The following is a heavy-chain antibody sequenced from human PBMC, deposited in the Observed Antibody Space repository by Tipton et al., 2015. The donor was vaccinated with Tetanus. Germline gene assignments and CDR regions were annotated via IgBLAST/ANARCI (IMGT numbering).Heavy chain of an antibody. CDR1: GFTFSSSW. D-gene: IGHD3-16*02. CDR2: INTDGSST. Sequence: GSLRLSCAASGFTFSSSWMQWVRQAPGKGLVWVSRINTDGSSTSYADSVRGRFTISRDNAKDTLYLQMDSLRAEDTAVYFCARDLRGDVWGIYPLTPTNWFDSWGQGTLVTVSS. CDR3: ARDLRGDVWGIYPLTPTNWFDS. V-gene: IGHV3-74*01. J-gene: IGHJ5*01.